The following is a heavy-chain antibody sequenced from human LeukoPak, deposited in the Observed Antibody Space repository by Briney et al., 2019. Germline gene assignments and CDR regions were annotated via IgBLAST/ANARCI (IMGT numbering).Heavy chain of an antibody. CDR3: ARGRRSYYYDSSGYFVL. CDR2: INPNSGGT. Sequence: ASVKVSCKASVYTFTGYYMHWVRQAPGQGLEWMGWINPNSGGTNYAQKFQGRVTMTRDTSISTAYMELSRLRSDDTAVYYCARGRRSYYYDSSGYFVLWGQGTMVTVSS. D-gene: IGHD3-22*01. J-gene: IGHJ3*01. CDR1: VYTFTGYY. V-gene: IGHV1-2*02.